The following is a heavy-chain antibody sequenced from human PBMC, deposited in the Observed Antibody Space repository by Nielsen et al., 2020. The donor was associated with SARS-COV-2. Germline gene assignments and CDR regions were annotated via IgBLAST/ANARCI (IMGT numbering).Heavy chain of an antibody. Sequence: GESLKISCAASGFTFSSYGMHWVRQAPGKGLEWVAVISYDGSNKYYADSVKGRFTISRDNSKNTLYLQMNSLRAEDTAVYYCAKDSVRGMDVWGQGTTVTVSS. D-gene: IGHD2-2*01. V-gene: IGHV3-30*18. CDR3: AKDSVRGMDV. J-gene: IGHJ6*02. CDR1: GFTFSSYG. CDR2: ISYDGSNK.